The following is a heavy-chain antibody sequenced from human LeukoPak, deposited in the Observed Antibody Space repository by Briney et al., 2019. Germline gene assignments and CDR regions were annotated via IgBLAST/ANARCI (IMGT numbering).Heavy chain of an antibody. V-gene: IGHV4-38-2*02. J-gene: IGHJ4*02. CDR2: IYHSGST. CDR1: GYSISSGYY. CDR3: ARSFPDFGVVIIEDY. Sequence: SETLSLTCTVSGYSISSGYYWGWIRQPPGKGLEWIGSIYHSGSTYYNPSLKSRVTISVDTSKNQFSLKLSSVTAADTAVYYCARSFPDFGVVIIEDYWGQGTLVTVSS. D-gene: IGHD3-3*01.